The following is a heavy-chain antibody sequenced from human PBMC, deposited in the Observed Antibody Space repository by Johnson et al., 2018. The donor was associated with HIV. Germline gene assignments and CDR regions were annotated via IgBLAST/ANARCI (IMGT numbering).Heavy chain of an antibody. V-gene: IGHV3-7*05. J-gene: IGHJ3*02. CDR3: TTYSGSHRGGDAFDI. D-gene: IGHD1-26*01. CDR2: IKQDGSEK. CDR1: GFTFTNFW. Sequence: VQLVESGGGLVKPGGSLRLSCAASGFTFTNFWMSWVRQAPGKGLEWVADIKQDGSEKYYLDPVKGRFTISRDDSNNTAYLQMNSLKTGDTAMYYCTTYSGSHRGGDAFDIWGQGTMVTVSS.